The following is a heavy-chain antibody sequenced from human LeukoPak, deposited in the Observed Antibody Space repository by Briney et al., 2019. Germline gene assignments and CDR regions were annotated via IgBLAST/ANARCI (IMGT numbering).Heavy chain of an antibody. D-gene: IGHD3-3*01. Sequence: TGGSLRLSCAASTFTFNTHWMSWVRQAPGKGLEWIASIFDSGSTYYHPSLKSRATVSVDTSKSQFSLKLSSVTAADTAVYYCARDPRLTIDAFDIWGQGTMVTVSS. V-gene: IGHV4-4*02. CDR2: IFDSGST. CDR1: TFTFNTHW. CDR3: ARDPRLTIDAFDI. J-gene: IGHJ3*02.